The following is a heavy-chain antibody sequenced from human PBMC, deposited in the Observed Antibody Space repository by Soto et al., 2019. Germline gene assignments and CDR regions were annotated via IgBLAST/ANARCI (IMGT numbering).Heavy chain of an antibody. CDR2: ISYDGSNK. J-gene: IGHJ6*02. CDR1: GFTFSSYG. Sequence: QVQLVESGGGVVQPGRSLRLSCAASGFTFSSYGMHWGRQAPGKGLERVAVISYDGSNKYYADSVKARFTISRHNSKNTLHLQINSPRAEDTDVYYCAKDVSFRRSYCYGMAVWGQGTTGT. CDR3: AKDVSFRRSYCYGMAV. V-gene: IGHV3-30*18.